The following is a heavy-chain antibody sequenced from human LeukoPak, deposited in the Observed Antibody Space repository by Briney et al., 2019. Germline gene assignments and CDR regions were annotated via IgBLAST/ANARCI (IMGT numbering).Heavy chain of an antibody. CDR3: AKYSDNYGSKYFDY. J-gene: IGHJ4*02. CDR2: ISGSGGST. V-gene: IGHV3-23*01. D-gene: IGHD3-10*01. CDR1: GFTFSSYA. Sequence: TGGSLRLSCAASGFTFSSYAMSWVRQAPGKGLEWVASISGSGGSTYYADSVRGRFTISRDNSKNTLYLQMNSLRAEDTAVYYCAKYSDNYGSKYFDYWGQGTLVTVSS.